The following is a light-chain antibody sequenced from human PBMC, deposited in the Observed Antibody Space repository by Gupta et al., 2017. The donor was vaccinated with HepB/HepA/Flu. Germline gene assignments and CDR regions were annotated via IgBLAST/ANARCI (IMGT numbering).Light chain of an antibody. V-gene: IGLV2-8*01. CDR1: NSDIGAYNL. J-gene: IGLJ1*01. Sequence: QSAPTQPPSASGSPGQSVTISCTGTNSDIGAYNLVSWYQQHPGKAPKLIIYDVFQRPSGVPDRFSGSKSGNTASLTVSGLQAEDEADYYCFSYAGNDNWVFGGGTKVTVL. CDR2: DVF. CDR3: FSYAGNDNWV.